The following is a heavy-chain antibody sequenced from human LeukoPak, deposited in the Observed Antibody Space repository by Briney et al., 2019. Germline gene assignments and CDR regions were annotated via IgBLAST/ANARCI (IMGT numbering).Heavy chain of an antibody. Sequence: GESLKISCKGSGYSFTSYWIGWVRQMPGKGLEWMGIIYPGDSDTRYSLSFQGQVTISADKSISTAYLQWSSLKASDTAMYYCARGTRITIFGVVTRMENWFDPWGQGTLVTVSS. CDR3: ARGTRITIFGVVTRMENWFDP. D-gene: IGHD3-3*01. V-gene: IGHV5-51*01. CDR2: IYPGDSDT. CDR1: GYSFTSYW. J-gene: IGHJ5*02.